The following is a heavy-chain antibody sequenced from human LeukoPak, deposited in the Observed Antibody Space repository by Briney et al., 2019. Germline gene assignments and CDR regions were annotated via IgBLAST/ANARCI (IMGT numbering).Heavy chain of an antibody. CDR3: ARGEEHGSGTVHFDY. CDR2: IYHGGST. Sequence: SETLSLTCTVSGASISSSHWWSWVRQPPRKGLEWIGEIYHGGSTNCNPSLKGRVTISVDRSNNQFSLRLTSVTAADTAVYYCARGEEHGSGTVHFDYWGQGTLVTVSS. D-gene: IGHD3-10*01. J-gene: IGHJ4*02. CDR1: GASISSSHW. V-gene: IGHV4-4*02.